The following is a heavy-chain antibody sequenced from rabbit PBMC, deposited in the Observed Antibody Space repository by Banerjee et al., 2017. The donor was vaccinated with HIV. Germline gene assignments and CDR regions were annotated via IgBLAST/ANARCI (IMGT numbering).Heavy chain of an antibody. Sequence: QVKETGGGLVQPGGSLTLSCKASGFDFNTYSMSWVRQAPGKGLEWIGYIVPIFGVTYYANWVNGRFTISSHNAQNTLYLQLNSLTAADTATYFCARDTGSSFSSYGMDLWGQGTLVTDS. CDR1: GFDFNTYS. J-gene: IGHJ6*01. V-gene: IGHV1S7*01. CDR3: ARDTGSSFSSYGMDL. CDR2: IVPIFGVT. D-gene: IGHD8-1*01.